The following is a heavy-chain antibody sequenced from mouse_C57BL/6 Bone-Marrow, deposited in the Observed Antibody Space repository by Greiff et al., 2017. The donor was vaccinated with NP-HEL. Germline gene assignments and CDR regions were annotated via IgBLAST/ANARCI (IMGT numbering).Heavy chain of an antibody. CDR2: IDPSDSYT. V-gene: IGHV1-69*01. Sequence: QVQLQQPGAELVMPGASVKLSCKASGYTFTSYWMHWVKQRPGQGLEWIGEIDPSDSYTNSNQKFKGKSTLTVDKSSSTAYMQLSSLTSEDSAVYYCARWIYYGSSYNYYAMDYWGQGTSVTVSS. CDR3: ARWIYYGSSYNYYAMDY. D-gene: IGHD1-1*01. CDR1: GYTFTSYW. J-gene: IGHJ4*01.